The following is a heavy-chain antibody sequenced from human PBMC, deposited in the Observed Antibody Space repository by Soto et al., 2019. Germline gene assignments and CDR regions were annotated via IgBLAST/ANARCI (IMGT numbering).Heavy chain of an antibody. CDR1: GGSITRGGHY. Sequence: SETLSLTCTVSGGSITRGGHYWTWIRQHPGKGLEWIGYIFSGGSTYYNPSLKSRVIISLDTSKNQFSLMLTSVTAADTAVYYCARDRVFQVWGQGTTVTVS. V-gene: IGHV4-31*03. CDR2: IFSGGST. J-gene: IGHJ6*02. D-gene: IGHD2-21*01. CDR3: ARDRVFQV.